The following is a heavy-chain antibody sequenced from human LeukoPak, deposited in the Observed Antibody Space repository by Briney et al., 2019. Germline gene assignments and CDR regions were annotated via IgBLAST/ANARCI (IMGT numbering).Heavy chain of an antibody. CDR3: ARGGSPPEALGDTFDI. V-gene: IGHV3-74*01. Sequence: GGSLRLSCAASGFTFSNCWMHWVRQVPGKGLVWVSRIKSDGRSGATYADSVKGRFTISRDNAKNTLYLQMSSLRADDTAVYYCARGGSPPEALGDTFDIWGQGTMITVSS. CDR2: IKSDGRSGA. D-gene: IGHD1-26*01. CDR1: GFTFSNCW. J-gene: IGHJ3*02.